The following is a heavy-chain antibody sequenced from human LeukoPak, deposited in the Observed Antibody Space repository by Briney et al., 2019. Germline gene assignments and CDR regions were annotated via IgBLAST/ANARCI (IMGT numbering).Heavy chain of an antibody. CDR1: GGSISSYY. Sequence: SETLSLTCTVSGGSISSYYWSWIRQPPGKGLEWIGYIYYSGSTYYNPSLKSRVTISADTSKNHFSLKLSSVTAADTAVYFCARYYGSGSYYINWFDPWGQGTLVTVSS. V-gene: IGHV4-59*12. D-gene: IGHD3-10*01. CDR3: ARYYGSGSYYINWFDP. J-gene: IGHJ5*02. CDR2: IYYSGST.